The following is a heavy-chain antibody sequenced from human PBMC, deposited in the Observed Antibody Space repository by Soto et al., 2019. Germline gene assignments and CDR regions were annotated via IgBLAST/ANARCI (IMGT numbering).Heavy chain of an antibody. V-gene: IGHV3-74*01. CDR1: GFTLSSNW. J-gene: IGHJ4*02. D-gene: IGHD2-21*01. CDR2: INTDGSAT. Sequence: GGSLMLSCAACGFTLSSNWMPLVRQIPGKGLVWVSRINTDGSATNYADSVKGRFTTYRDNAKNMLYLQMNSLRLQATAVYYCSRHGEGYWRQGSLVSVTS. CDR3: SRHGEGY.